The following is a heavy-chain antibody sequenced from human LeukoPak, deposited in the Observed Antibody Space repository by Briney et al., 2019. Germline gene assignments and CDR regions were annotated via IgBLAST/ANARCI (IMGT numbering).Heavy chain of an antibody. V-gene: IGHV1-69*13. CDR3: ARAIVGASIVPGSFDY. CDR1: GGTFSSYA. J-gene: IGHJ4*02. Sequence: SVKVSCKASGGTFSSYAISWVRQAPGQGLEWMGGIIPIFGTANYAQKFQGRVTITADESTSTAYMELSSLRSEDTAVYYCARAIVGASIVPGSFDYWGQGILVTVSS. D-gene: IGHD1-26*01. CDR2: IIPIFGTA.